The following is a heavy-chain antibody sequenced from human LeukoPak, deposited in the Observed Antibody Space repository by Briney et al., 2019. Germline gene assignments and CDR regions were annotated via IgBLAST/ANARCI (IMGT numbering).Heavy chain of an antibody. Sequence: GGSLRLSCAASGFTFSSYSMNWVRQAPGKGLEWVSYISSSSSTIYYADSVKGRFTISRDNAKNSLYLQMNSLRAEDTAVYYCARVYSSSWYDYWGQGTLVTVSS. CDR2: ISSSSSTI. D-gene: IGHD6-13*01. J-gene: IGHJ4*02. CDR3: ARVYSSSWYDY. CDR1: GFTFSSYS. V-gene: IGHV3-48*01.